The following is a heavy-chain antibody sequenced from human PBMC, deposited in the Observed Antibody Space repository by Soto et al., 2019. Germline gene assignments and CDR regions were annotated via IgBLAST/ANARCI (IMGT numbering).Heavy chain of an antibody. CDR1: SGSFSGYY. J-gene: IGHJ4*02. V-gene: IGHV4-34*01. CDR2: ITHGGST. D-gene: IGHD2-15*01. Sequence: SETLSLTCAVYSGSFSGYYYSWIRQSPGKGLEWIGEITHGGSTTYSPSLKSRVTMSLDTSKNQFSLNMTSMTAEDTAVYYCVRDLHEPLATDALRVANWGQGTQVTVSS. CDR3: VRDLHEPLATDALRVAN.